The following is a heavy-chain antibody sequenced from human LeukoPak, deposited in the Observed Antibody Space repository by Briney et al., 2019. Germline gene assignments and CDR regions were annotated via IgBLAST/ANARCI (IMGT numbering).Heavy chain of an antibody. CDR3: ARRQPAAAGPRGGGMDV. CDR1: GYSFTSYW. J-gene: IGHJ6*02. V-gene: IGHV5-51*01. Sequence: TGESLKISCKGSGYSFTSYWIGWVRQMPGKGLEWMGIIYPGDSGTRYSPSFQGQVTISADKSISTAYLQWSSLKASDTAMYYCARRQPAAAGPRGGGMDVWGQGTTVTVSS. D-gene: IGHD6-13*01. CDR2: IYPGDSGT.